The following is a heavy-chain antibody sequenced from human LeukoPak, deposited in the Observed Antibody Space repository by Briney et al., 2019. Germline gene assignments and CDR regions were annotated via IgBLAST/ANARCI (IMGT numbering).Heavy chain of an antibody. CDR2: IYYSGGT. Sequence: SETLSLTCTVSGYSVSSGSYYWSWIRQPPGKGLEWIGYIYYSGGTSYNPSLNSRVTISLDTSKNQFSLKLSSVTAADTAIYYCARDTTNVYYYDTSGYDHWGQGTLVTVSS. CDR3: ARDTTNVYYYDTSGYDH. V-gene: IGHV4-61*01. D-gene: IGHD3-22*01. J-gene: IGHJ4*02. CDR1: GYSVSSGSYY.